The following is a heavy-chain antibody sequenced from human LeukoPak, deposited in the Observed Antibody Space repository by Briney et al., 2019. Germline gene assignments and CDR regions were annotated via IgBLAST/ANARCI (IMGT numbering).Heavy chain of an antibody. CDR2: INPNSGGT. V-gene: IGHV1-2*02. CDR1: GYTFTGYY. D-gene: IGHD6-19*01. Sequence: ASVTVSCKASGYTFTGYYMHWVRQAPGQGLEWMGWINPNSGGTNYAQKFQGRVTMTRDTSISTAYMELSRLRSDDTAVYYCASGNLYSSGWYGADFDYWGQGTLVTVSS. CDR3: ASGNLYSSGWYGADFDY. J-gene: IGHJ4*02.